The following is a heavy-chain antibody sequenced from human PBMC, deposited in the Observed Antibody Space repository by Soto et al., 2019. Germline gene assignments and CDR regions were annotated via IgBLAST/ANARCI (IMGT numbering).Heavy chain of an antibody. V-gene: IGHV1-8*01. J-gene: IGHJ6*02. CDR3: ARETAYYDILTGGRRIYYYYGMDV. CDR1: GYTFTSYD. D-gene: IGHD3-9*01. CDR2: MNPNSGNT. Sequence: ASVKVSCKASGYTFTSYDINWVRQATGQGLEWMGWMNPNSGNTGYAQKFQGRVTMTRNTSISTAYMELSSLRSEDTAVYYCARETAYYDILTGGRRIYYYYGMDVWGQGTTVTVS.